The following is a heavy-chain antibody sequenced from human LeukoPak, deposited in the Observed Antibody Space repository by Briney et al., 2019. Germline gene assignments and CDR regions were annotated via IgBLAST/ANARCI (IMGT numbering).Heavy chain of an antibody. CDR1: GFTFSSYS. V-gene: IGHV3-21*01. Sequence: KPGGSLRLSCAASGFTFSSYSMNWVRQAPGKGLEWVSSISSSSSYIYYADSVKGRFTISRDNAKNSLYLQMNSLRAEDTAVYYCARDRGDYYDSMVDAFDIWGQGTMVTVSS. CDR2: ISSSSSYI. J-gene: IGHJ3*02. D-gene: IGHD3-22*01. CDR3: ARDRGDYYDSMVDAFDI.